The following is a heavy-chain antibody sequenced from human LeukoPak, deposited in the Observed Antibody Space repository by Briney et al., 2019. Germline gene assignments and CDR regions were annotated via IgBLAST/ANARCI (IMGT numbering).Heavy chain of an antibody. Sequence: GGSLRLSCAASGFTFNNYWMSWVRQAPGKGLEWVANIKQDGSEKYYADSVKSRFTVSRDNAKNSLFLQMSSLRAEDTAVYYCATYQYYYDRSGYYYVSGYFDSWGQGTLVTVSS. CDR1: GFTFNNYW. J-gene: IGHJ4*02. D-gene: IGHD3-22*01. CDR2: IKQDGSEK. CDR3: ATYQYYYDRSGYYYVSGYFDS. V-gene: IGHV3-7*01.